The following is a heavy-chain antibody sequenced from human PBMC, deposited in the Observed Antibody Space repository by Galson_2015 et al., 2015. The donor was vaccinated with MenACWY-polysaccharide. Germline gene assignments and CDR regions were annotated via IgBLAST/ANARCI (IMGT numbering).Heavy chain of an antibody. D-gene: IGHD3-22*01. CDR3: ATHPKGTDSRWYDY. CDR1: GFAFSSYA. CDR2: MSGRRGYT. V-gene: IGHV3-23*01. Sequence: SLRLSCAASGFAFSSYAMSWVRQAPGKGLEWVSTMSGRRGYTYYAESVTGRFTISRDNSKNTLYLQMSNLRADDTAIYSCATHPKGTDSRWYDYWGQGTLVTVSS. J-gene: IGHJ4*02.